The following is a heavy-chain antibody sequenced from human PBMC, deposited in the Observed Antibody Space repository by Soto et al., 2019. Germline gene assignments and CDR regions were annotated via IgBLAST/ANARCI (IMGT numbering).Heavy chain of an antibody. D-gene: IGHD5-18*01. V-gene: IGHV1-18*01. Sequence: QVQLVQSGAEVKKPGASVKVSCKSSGYTFTNYGLSWVRQAPGQGLEWMGWISTYNGNTDYAQKVQGRVTMTTDTSTTTVYMELRSLRSDATAVYYCARAVGGGGYSYIDYWGQGTLVTVSS. CDR2: ISTYNGNT. J-gene: IGHJ4*02. CDR1: GYTFTNYG. CDR3: ARAVGGGGYSYIDY.